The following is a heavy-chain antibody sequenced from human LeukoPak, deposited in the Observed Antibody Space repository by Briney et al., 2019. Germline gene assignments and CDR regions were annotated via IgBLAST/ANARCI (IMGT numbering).Heavy chain of an antibody. CDR3: AREGSSGWYGGNWSDP. J-gene: IGHJ5*02. V-gene: IGHV4-4*07. D-gene: IGHD6-13*01. Sequence: SETLSLTCSVSGGSISGYYWSWIRQPAEKGLEWIGRVHPSGTTNYNPSLESRITMSVDKSRNHFSLTLTSVTATDTALYFCAREGSSGWYGGNWSDPWGQGILVTVSS. CDR2: VHPSGTT. CDR1: GGSISGYY.